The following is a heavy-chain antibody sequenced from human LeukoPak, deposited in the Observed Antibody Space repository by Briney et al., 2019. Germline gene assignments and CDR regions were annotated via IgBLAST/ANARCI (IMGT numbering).Heavy chain of an antibody. CDR1: GFTFSSYA. CDR2: ISYDGSNK. V-gene: IGHV3-30*04. Sequence: GGSLRLSCAASGFTFSSYAMHWVRQAPGKGLEWVAVISYDGSNKYYADSVKGRFTISRDNSKNTLYLQMNSLRAEDTAVYYCARDHYYDSSGYYFPHDYWGQGTLVTVSS. CDR3: ARDHYYDSSGYYFPHDY. J-gene: IGHJ4*02. D-gene: IGHD3-22*01.